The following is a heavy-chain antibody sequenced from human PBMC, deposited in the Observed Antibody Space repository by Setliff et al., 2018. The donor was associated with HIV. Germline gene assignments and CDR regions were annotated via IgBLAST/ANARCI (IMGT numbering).Heavy chain of an antibody. D-gene: IGHD3-10*01. V-gene: IGHV4-34*01. CDR2: INYSGGT. J-gene: IGHJ2*01. Sequence: PSETLSLTCAVYGGSFSGYSWNWIRQPPGKGLEWIGEINYSGGTNYNPSLKSRVTISVDTSKNQFSLNLNSVTAADTAVYYCAREGGQGYSGSGSFYHRNFDLWGRGTLVTVSS. CDR1: GGSFSGYS. CDR3: AREGGQGYSGSGSFYHRNFDL.